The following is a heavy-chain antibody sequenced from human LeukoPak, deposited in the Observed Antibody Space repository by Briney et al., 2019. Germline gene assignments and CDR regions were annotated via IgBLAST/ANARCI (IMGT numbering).Heavy chain of an antibody. J-gene: IGHJ6*02. CDR1: GFAFSSYS. CDR3: ALLSIPYYYYGMDV. CDR2: ISTTSSTI. D-gene: IGHD6-6*01. Sequence: GGSLRLSCAASGFAFSSYSMTWVRQAPGKGLELISYISTTSSTIYYADSVKGRFTISRDNAKNSLYLQMNSLRAEDTAVYYCALLSIPYYYYGMDVWGQGTTVTVSS. V-gene: IGHV3-48*04.